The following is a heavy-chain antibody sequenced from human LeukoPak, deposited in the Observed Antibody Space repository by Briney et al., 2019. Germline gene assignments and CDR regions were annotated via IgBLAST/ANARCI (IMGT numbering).Heavy chain of an antibody. V-gene: IGHV4-39*01. D-gene: IGHD1-26*01. J-gene: IGHJ3*02. CDR1: GGSISSSSYY. CDR2: IYYSGGT. Sequence: SETLSLTCTVSGGSISSSSYYWGWIRQPRGKGLEWIGSIYYSGGTYYNPSLKSRVTISVDTSKNQFSLKLSAATAADTALYYCARHPEDGELEAFDIWGQGTMVTVSS. CDR3: ARHPEDGELEAFDI.